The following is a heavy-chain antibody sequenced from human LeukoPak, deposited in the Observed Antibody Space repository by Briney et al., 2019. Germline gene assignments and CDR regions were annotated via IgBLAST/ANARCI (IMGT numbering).Heavy chain of an antibody. CDR1: GGSFSGYY. J-gene: IGHJ4*02. CDR2: INHSGST. V-gene: IGHV4-34*01. Sequence: SETLSLTCAVYGGSFSGYYWSWIRQPPGKGLEWIGEINHSGSTNYNPSLKSRVTISVDTSKNQFSLKLSSVTAADTAVYYCARPTGDYWGQGTLVTVSS. CDR3: ARPTGDY.